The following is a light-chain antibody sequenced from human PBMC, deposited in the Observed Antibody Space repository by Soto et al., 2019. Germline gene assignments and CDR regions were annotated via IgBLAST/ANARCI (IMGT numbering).Light chain of an antibody. CDR2: KAS. V-gene: IGKV1-5*03. Sequence: DIQMTQSPSTLSASVGDRVTITCRASQSISSWLAWYQQKPGKAPKLLIYKASSLESGVPSRFSGSGSGTEFPLTVSCLQPDDFATYCCQQYDTYSRTFGQGTKVEIK. CDR1: QSISSW. CDR3: QQYDTYSRT. J-gene: IGKJ1*01.